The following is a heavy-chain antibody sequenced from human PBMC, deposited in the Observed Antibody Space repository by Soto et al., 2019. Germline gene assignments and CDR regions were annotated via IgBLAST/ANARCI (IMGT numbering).Heavy chain of an antibody. D-gene: IGHD5-12*01. J-gene: IGHJ4*02. CDR1: GFTFSSYG. CDR3: ARVVATINTPFDD. V-gene: IGHV3-21*01. Sequence: GGSLILSCGAAGFTFSSYGMNWVSPAPGKGLEWVSSISSSSSYIYYADSVKGRFTISRDNAKNSLYLQMNSLRAEDTAVYYCARVVATINTPFDDWGQGTLVTIS. CDR2: ISSSSSYI.